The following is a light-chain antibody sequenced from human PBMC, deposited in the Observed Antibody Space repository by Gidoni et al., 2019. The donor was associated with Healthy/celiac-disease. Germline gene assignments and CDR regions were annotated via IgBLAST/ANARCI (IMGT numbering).Light chain of an antibody. CDR1: KSIGSY. V-gene: IGKV1-39*01. CDR3: QQSYSTPWA. Sequence: RPPSSIYAAVRNRVTIPCRESKSIGSYLNWYRQKPGKAPQLLIYAASSLISGVPSRLSGSGSGTDFTLTSSSLQPEDFGTYYCQQSYSTPWAFGQGTKVEIK. CDR2: AAS. J-gene: IGKJ1*01.